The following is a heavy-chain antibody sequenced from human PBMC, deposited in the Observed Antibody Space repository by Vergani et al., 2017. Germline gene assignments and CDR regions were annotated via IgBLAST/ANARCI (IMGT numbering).Heavy chain of an antibody. V-gene: IGHV3-48*01. D-gene: IGHD5-12*01. CDR1: GFTFSSYS. Sequence: EVQLLESGGGLVQPGGSLRLSCAASGFTFSSYSMNWVRQAPGKGLEWVSYISSSSSTIYYADSVKGRFTISRDNAKNSLYLQMNSLRAEDTAVYYCARDNGATSFDYWGQGTLVTVSS. CDR2: ISSSSSTI. CDR3: ARDNGATSFDY. J-gene: IGHJ4*02.